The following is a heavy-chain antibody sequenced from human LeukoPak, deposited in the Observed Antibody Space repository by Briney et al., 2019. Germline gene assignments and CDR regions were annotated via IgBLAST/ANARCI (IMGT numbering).Heavy chain of an antibody. D-gene: IGHD2-15*01. CDR2: IYSGGST. V-gene: IGHV3-66*01. CDR3: ARDFSSFRISLIGEVDV. Sequence: GGSLRLSCAASGFTVSSNYMSWVRQAPGKGLEWVSVIYSGGSTYYADSVKGRFTISRDNSKNTLYLQMNSLRAEDTAVYYCARDFSSFRISLIGEVDVWGQGTTVTVSS. J-gene: IGHJ6*02. CDR1: GFTVSSNY.